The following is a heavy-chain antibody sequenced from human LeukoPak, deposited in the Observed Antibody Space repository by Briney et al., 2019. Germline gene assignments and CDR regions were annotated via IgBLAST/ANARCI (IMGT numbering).Heavy chain of an antibody. J-gene: IGHJ4*02. CDR2: IRYDGSNK. CDR3: AKDFPLDDFWGGYYTRTSFFDY. V-gene: IGHV3-30*02. Sequence: GGSLRLSCAASGFTFSSYGMHWVRQAPGKGLEWVAFIRYDGSNKYYADSVKGRFTISRDNSKNTLYLQMNSLRAEDTAVYYCAKDFPLDDFWGGYYTRTSFFDYWGQGTLVTVSS. D-gene: IGHD3-3*01. CDR1: GFTFSSYG.